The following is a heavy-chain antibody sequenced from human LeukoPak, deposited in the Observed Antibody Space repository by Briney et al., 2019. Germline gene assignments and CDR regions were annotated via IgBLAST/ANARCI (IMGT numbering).Heavy chain of an antibody. V-gene: IGHV3-66*02. CDR3: ARMTTVVIHFDY. D-gene: IGHD4-23*01. Sequence: VGSLRLSCAASGFTVSSNYMSWVRQAPGKGLEWVSVIYSGGSTYYADSVKGRFTISRDNSKNTLYLQMNSLRAEDTAVYYCARMTTVVIHFDYWGQGTLVTVSS. J-gene: IGHJ4*02. CDR2: IYSGGST. CDR1: GFTVSSNY.